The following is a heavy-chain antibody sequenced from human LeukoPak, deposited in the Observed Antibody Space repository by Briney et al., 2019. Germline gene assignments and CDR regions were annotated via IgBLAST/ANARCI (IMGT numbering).Heavy chain of an antibody. J-gene: IGHJ4*02. CDR3: AKGRDFWSGYLDY. CDR1: GFTFDDYA. CDR2: ISWNSGSI. V-gene: IGHV3-9*01. D-gene: IGHD3-3*01. Sequence: GRSLRLSCAASGFTFDDYAMHWVRQAPGKGMEWVSGISWNSGSIGYADSVKGRFTISRDNAKNSLYLQMNSLRAEDTALYYCAKGRDFWSGYLDYWGQGTLVTVSS.